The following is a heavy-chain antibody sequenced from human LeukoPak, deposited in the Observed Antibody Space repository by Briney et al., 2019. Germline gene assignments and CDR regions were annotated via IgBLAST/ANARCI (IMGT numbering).Heavy chain of an antibody. J-gene: IGHJ5*02. CDR2: INHSGST. CDR1: GVSFSGYY. CDR3: ARGGPYYDILTGYYPDNWFDP. Sequence: SETLSLTCAVYGVSFSGYYWSWIRQPPGKGLEWIGEINHSGSTNYNPSLKSRVTISVDTSKNQFSLKLSSVTAADTAGYYCARGGPYYDILTGYYPDNWFDPWGQGTLVTVSS. D-gene: IGHD3-9*01. V-gene: IGHV4-34*01.